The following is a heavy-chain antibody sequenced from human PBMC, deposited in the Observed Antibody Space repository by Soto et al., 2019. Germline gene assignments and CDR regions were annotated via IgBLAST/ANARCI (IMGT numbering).Heavy chain of an antibody. Sequence: GGSLRLSCAASGFTFSSYAMSWVRQAPGKGLEWVSAMSGSGGSTYYAESVMGWFTISRDNSKNTVYLQMYSLRAEDTAVYYCAKYGVWGSRYFDYWGQGTLVTVSS. J-gene: IGHJ4*02. CDR2: MSGSGGST. CDR3: AKYGVWGSRYFDY. V-gene: IGHV3-23*01. D-gene: IGHD7-27*01. CDR1: GFTFSSYA.